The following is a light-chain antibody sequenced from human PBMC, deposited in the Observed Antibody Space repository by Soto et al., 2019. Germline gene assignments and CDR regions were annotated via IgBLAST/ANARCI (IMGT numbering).Light chain of an antibody. CDR3: QQSYSIPWT. Sequence: DIQMTQSPSSLSASVGDRVTILFRASQHISGYLNWFQQKPGKAPNLLIYTASDLQSGVPSRFGGSGSGTDFTLTISSLQPEDFATYYCQQSYSIPWTFGQGTKVEIK. CDR1: QHISGY. V-gene: IGKV1-39*01. J-gene: IGKJ1*01. CDR2: TAS.